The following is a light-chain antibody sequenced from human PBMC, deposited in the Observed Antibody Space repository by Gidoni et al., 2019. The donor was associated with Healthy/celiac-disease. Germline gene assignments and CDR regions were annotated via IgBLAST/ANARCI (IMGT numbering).Light chain of an antibody. J-gene: IGKJ4*01. CDR1: QSVSSSY. V-gene: IGKV3-20*01. CDR2: GAS. CDR3: QQYGSSPGALT. Sequence: EIVLTQSPGTLSLSPGERATLSCRASQSVSSSYLAWYQQKPGQAPRLLIYGASSRATGNPDRFSGSGSGTDFTLTISRLEPEDFAVYYCQQYGSSPGALTFGGGTKVEIK.